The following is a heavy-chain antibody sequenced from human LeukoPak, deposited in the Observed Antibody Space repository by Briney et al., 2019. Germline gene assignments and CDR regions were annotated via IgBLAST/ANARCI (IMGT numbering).Heavy chain of an antibody. CDR1: GGSISSGDYY. CDR2: IYYSGST. V-gene: IGHV4-30-4*01. Sequence: SETLSLTCTVSGGSISSGDYYWSWIRQPPGKGLEWIGYIYYSGSTYYNPSLKSRVTISVDTSKNQFSLKLSSVTAADTAVYYCARHVNGDYVHYYYGMDVWGQGTTVTVSS. CDR3: ARHVNGDYVHYYYGMDV. D-gene: IGHD4-17*01. J-gene: IGHJ6*02.